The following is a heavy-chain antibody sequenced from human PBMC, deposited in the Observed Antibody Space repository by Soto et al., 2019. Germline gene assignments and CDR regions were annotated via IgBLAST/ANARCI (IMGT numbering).Heavy chain of an antibody. Sequence: GGSLRLSCAASGFTFSNYAMSWVRQAPGKGLEWGAVISGRGDSTYYADSVKGRFSISRDTSKNTVSLQMNSLRVEDTAVYYCAKGFSDGSCFDSWGQGTLVTVSS. V-gene: IGHV3-23*01. D-gene: IGHD2-15*01. CDR3: AKGFSDGSCFDS. CDR1: GFTFSNYA. J-gene: IGHJ5*01. CDR2: ISGRGDST.